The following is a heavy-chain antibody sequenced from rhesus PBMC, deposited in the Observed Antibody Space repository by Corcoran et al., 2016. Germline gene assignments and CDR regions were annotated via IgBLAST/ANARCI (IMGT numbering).Heavy chain of an antibody. CDR1: GGSISSSYYY. CDR3: ARVQSIFDY. CDR2: ISYSGST. D-gene: IGHD3-9*01. V-gene: IGHV4-122*02. J-gene: IGHJ4*01. Sequence: QVQLQESGPGLVKPSETLSLTCAVSGGSISSSYYYWSWIRQAPGKGLEWIGYISYSGSTSSNPSLKSRVTISRDTSKNQFSLKLSSVAAADTAVYYCARVQSIFDYWGQGVLVTVSS.